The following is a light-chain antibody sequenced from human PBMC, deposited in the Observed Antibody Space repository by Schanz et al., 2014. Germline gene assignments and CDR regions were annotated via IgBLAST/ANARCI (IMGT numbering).Light chain of an antibody. CDR1: SSNIGSNT. J-gene: IGLJ3*02. Sequence: QSVLTQPPSASGTPGQRVTISCSGGSSNIGSNTVDWYQQLPGTAPKLLIYSSNQRPSGVPDRFSDSKSGTSASLAISGLQSEDEGDYYCATWDDSLNGWVFGGGTKLTVL. CDR3: ATWDDSLNGWV. CDR2: SSN. V-gene: IGLV1-44*01.